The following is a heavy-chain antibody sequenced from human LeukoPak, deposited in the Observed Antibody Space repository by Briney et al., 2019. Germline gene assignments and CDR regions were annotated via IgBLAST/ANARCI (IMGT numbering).Heavy chain of an antibody. D-gene: IGHD5-12*01. V-gene: IGHV3-21*06. CDR1: GFTFSTYT. Sequence: PGGPLRLSCAASGFTFSTYTMNWVRQAPGKGLEWVSSISINSSYIYYADSVKGRFTISRDNAKNSLYLQMNSLRAEDTAVYYCARVPSAKGVATIRYFDYWGQGTLVTVSS. CDR3: ARVPSAKGVATIRYFDY. CDR2: ISINSSYI. J-gene: IGHJ4*02.